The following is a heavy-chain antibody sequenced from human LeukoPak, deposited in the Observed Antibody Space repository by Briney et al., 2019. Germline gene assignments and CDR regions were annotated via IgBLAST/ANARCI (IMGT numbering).Heavy chain of an antibody. CDR3: ARVGDQYYFDY. V-gene: IGHV3-33*01. CDR1: GFTFSSYG. Sequence: PGGSLRLSCAASGFTFSSYGMHWVRQAPGKGLEWVAVIWYDGSNKYYADSVKGRFTISRDNSKNTLYLQMNSLRAEDTAVYYCARVGDQYYFDYWGQGTLVTVSS. J-gene: IGHJ4*02. D-gene: IGHD2-21*02. CDR2: IWYDGSNK.